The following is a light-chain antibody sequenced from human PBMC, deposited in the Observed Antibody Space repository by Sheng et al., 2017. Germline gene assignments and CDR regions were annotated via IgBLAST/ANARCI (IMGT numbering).Light chain of an antibody. CDR2: DAS. CDR3: QQSYSMPPT. J-gene: IGKJ3*01. Sequence: DIQMTQSPSSLSASVGDRVTITCRASQGFSNYLAWYQQKPGKVPRLLIYDASTLQSGVPSRFSGSGSGTDFTLTISSLQPEDVATYYCQQSYSMPPTFGPGTKVDIK. CDR1: QGFSNY. V-gene: IGKV1-27*01.